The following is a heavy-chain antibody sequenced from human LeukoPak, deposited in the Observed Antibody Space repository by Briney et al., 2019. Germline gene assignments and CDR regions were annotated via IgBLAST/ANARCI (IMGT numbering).Heavy chain of an antibody. CDR3: ASEEGGLDV. CDR1: GFTFSRYR. Sequence: PGGSLRLSCAASGFTFSRYRMHWVRQAPGKGLVWVSRIKTDGTYTSYADSVKGRFTISRDNAKSTLYLQMNALRGEDTAVYYCASEEGGLDVWGQGTTVTVSS. CDR2: IKTDGTYT. J-gene: IGHJ6*02. V-gene: IGHV3-74*01.